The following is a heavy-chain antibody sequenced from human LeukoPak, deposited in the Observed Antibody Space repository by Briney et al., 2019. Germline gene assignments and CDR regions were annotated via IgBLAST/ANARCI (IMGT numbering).Heavy chain of an antibody. Sequence: GGSLRLSCAASGFTFSSYGMHWVRQAPGKGLEWVAVISYDGSNKYYADSVKGRFTISRDNSKNTLYLQMNSLRAEDTAVYYCAKVVAVAATGDYWGQGTLDTVSS. CDR3: AKVVAVAATGDY. J-gene: IGHJ4*02. D-gene: IGHD6-19*01. CDR1: GFTFSSYG. CDR2: ISYDGSNK. V-gene: IGHV3-30*18.